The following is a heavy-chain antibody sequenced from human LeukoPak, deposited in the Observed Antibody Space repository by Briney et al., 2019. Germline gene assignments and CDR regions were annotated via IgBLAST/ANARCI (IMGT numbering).Heavy chain of an antibody. V-gene: IGHV4-61*02. CDR1: GGSISSGSYY. J-gene: IGHJ4*02. CDR3: AGSGRWGPADY. CDR2: IYTSGST. D-gene: IGHD1-26*01. Sequence: SETLSLTCTVSGGSISSGSYYWSWIRQPAGKGLEWIGRIYTSGSTNYNPSLKSRVTISVDTSKNQFSLKLSSVTAADTAVYYCAGSGRWGPADYWGQGTLVTVSS.